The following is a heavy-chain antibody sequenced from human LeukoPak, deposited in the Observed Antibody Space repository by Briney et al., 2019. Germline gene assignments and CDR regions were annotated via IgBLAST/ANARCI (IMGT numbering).Heavy chain of an antibody. CDR3: AMGAVAGTDFDY. CDR2: ISWNSGSI. Sequence: SLRLSCAASGFTFDDYAMHWVRQAPGKGLEWVSGISWNSGSIGYADSVKGRFTISRDNAKNSLYLQMNSLRAEDTALYYCAMGAVAGTDFDYWGQGTLVTVSS. CDR1: GFTFDDYA. J-gene: IGHJ4*02. D-gene: IGHD6-19*01. V-gene: IGHV3-9*01.